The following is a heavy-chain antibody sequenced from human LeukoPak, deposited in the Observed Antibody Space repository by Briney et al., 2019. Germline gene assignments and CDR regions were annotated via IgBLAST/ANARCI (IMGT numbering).Heavy chain of an antibody. D-gene: IGHD6-6*01. Sequence: ASVKVSCKASGGTFSSYTISWVRQAPGQGLEWMGGIIPIFGTANYAQKFQGRVTIAADESTSTAYMELSSLRSEDTAVYYCARGRYSSSINSMDVWGQGTTVTVSS. CDR3: ARGRYSSSINSMDV. J-gene: IGHJ6*02. V-gene: IGHV1-69*13. CDR1: GGTFSSYT. CDR2: IIPIFGTA.